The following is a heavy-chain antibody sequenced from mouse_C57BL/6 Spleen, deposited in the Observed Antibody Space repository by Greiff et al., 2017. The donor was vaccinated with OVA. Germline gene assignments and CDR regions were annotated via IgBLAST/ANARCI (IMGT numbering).Heavy chain of an antibody. J-gene: IGHJ2*01. CDR1: GYTFTSYW. CDR3: TRWYYYGRSVFDY. CDR2: IYPGNSDT. V-gene: IGHV1-5*01. Sequence: VQLQQSGTVLARPGASVKMSCKTSGYTFTSYWMHWVKQRPGQGLEWIGAIYPGNSDTSYNQKFKGKAKLTAVTSASTAYMELSSLTNEDSAVYYCTRWYYYGRSVFDYWGQGTTLTVSS. D-gene: IGHD1-1*01.